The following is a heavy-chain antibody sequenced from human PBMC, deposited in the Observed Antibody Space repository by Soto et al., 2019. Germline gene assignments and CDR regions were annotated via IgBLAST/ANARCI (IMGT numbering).Heavy chain of an antibody. CDR2: ISAKKGNT. J-gene: IGHJ6*02. V-gene: IGHV1-18*04. CDR3: AREILSPDFYFHGMDV. Sequence: QGQLVQSGAEVKKPGASVKVSCKASGYTFTSYGISWVRQAPGQGLEWRGWISAKKGNTKYAQKFQGRVTMTTETSTSTAYMELRSLRSDDTAVYYCAREILSPDFYFHGMDVWGQGTTVTVSS. D-gene: IGHD2-15*01. CDR1: GYTFTSYG.